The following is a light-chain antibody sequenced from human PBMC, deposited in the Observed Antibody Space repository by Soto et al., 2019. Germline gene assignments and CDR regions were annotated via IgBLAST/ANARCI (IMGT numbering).Light chain of an antibody. CDR1: QSVSSSY. CDR3: QQYGSSPWT. V-gene: IGKV3-20*01. CDR2: GAS. J-gene: IGKJ1*01. Sequence: EIVLTQSPGTPSLSPGERATLSCRASQSVSSSYLAWYQQKPGQAPRLLIYGASSRATGIPDRFSGSGSGTDFTLTISRLEPEDFAVYYCQQYGSSPWTFGQGTKVEIQ.